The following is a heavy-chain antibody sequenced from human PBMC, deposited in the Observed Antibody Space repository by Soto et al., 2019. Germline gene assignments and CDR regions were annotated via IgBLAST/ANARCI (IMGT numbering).Heavy chain of an antibody. CDR3: ARDIDNRDYYYGLDV. V-gene: IGHV3-48*03. CDR2: ISNSGNTI. Sequence: PGGSLRLSCVASGFVFKNYEMNWFRQAPGNGREWISYISNSGNTIYVADSMRGRFTISRDNAKNSLFLQMNSLRADDTAVYYCARDIDNRDYYYGLDVWGQGTPVTVSS. J-gene: IGHJ6*01. CDR1: GFVFKNYE. D-gene: IGHD1-20*01.